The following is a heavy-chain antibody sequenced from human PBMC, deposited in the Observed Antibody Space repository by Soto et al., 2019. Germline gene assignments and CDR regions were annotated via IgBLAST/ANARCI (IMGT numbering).Heavy chain of an antibody. Sequence: QVQLVQSGAEVKKPGSSVKVSCKASGGTFSSYAINWVRQAPGQGLEWMGGIIRIFGTPDYAQRFQGRVTITADESTSTAYMELSSLRSEDTAVYYCARQGSNEYYYYGMDVWRQGTTVTASS. D-gene: IGHD3-10*01. CDR2: IIRIFGTP. CDR3: ARQGSNEYYYYGMDV. V-gene: IGHV1-69*12. CDR1: GGTFSSYA. J-gene: IGHJ6*02.